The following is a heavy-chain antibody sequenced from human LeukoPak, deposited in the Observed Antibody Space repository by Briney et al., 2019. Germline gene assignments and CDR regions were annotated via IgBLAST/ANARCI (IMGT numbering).Heavy chain of an antibody. CDR2: ISPSGGST. Sequence: ASVKVSCTASGYTFTSYYMHWVRQAPGQGLEWMGIISPSGGSTSYAQKFQGRVTMTRDTSTSTVYMELSSLRSEDTAVYYCASSEWELLRWFDPWGQGTLVTVSS. J-gene: IGHJ5*02. D-gene: IGHD1-26*01. CDR3: ASSEWELLRWFDP. CDR1: GYTFTSYY. V-gene: IGHV1-46*01.